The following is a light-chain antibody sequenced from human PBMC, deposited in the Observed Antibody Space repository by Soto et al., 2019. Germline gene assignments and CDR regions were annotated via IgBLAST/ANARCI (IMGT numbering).Light chain of an antibody. V-gene: IGKV3-11*01. CDR2: DAS. J-gene: IGKJ4*01. CDR3: QQRTNS. Sequence: EIVLTQSPATLSLSPGERATLSCRASEGISTYLAWYQQKPGQAPRLLIYDASNRATGIPARFIGSGSGTDFTLTISSLEPEDFAVYYCQQRTNSFGGGTKVEI. CDR1: EGISTY.